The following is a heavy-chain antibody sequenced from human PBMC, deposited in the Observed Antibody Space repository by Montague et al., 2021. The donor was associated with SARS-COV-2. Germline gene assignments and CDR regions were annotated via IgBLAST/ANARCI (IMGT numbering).Heavy chain of an antibody. Sequence: SETLSLTCSVSGGSISGYYWSWVRRAAGKRLEWIGRIFVGASTDYNPSLMSRFSLSGDKLKNQFSLKVTSVTAADTAIYYCARGMAPEGRWFDSWGHGMLVTVSS. V-gene: IGHV4-4*07. J-gene: IGHJ5*01. CDR2: IFVGAST. D-gene: IGHD2-2*01. CDR3: ARGMAPEGRWFDS. CDR1: GGSISGYY.